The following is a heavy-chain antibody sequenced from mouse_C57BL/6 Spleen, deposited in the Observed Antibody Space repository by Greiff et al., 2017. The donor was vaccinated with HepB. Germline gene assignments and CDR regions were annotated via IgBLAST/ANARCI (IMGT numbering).Heavy chain of an antibody. Sequence: QVQLQQPGAELVKPGASVKLSCKASGYTFTSYWMQWVKQRPGQGLEWIGEIDPSDSYTNYNQKFKGKATLTVDTSSSTAYMQLSSLTSEDSAVYYCARYDGSSHPYWYFDVWGTGTTVTVSS. J-gene: IGHJ1*03. CDR1: GYTFTSYW. V-gene: IGHV1-50*01. D-gene: IGHD1-1*01. CDR3: ARYDGSSHPYWYFDV. CDR2: IDPSDSYT.